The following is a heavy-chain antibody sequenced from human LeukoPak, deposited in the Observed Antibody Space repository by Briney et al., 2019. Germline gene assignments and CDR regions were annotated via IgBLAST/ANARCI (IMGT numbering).Heavy chain of an antibody. D-gene: IGHD6-13*01. V-gene: IGHV4-4*07. J-gene: IGHJ3*02. CDR2: IYTSGST. Sequence: SETLSLTCTVSGGSISSYYWSWLRQPAGKGLEWVGRIYTSGSTNYNPSLESRVTMSVDTSKNQFSLKLSSVTAADTAVYYCARYRYSGYSSSWYESYAFDIWGQGTMVTVSS. CDR3: ARYRYSGYSSSWYESYAFDI. CDR1: GGSISSYY.